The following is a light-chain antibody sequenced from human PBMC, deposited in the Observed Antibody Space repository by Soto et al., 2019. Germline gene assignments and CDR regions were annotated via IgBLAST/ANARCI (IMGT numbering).Light chain of an antibody. V-gene: IGKV3-15*01. J-gene: IGKJ1*01. Sequence: EIVLTQSPGTLSLSPGERATLSCRASQSVSSSSLAWYQQKPGQAPRLLIYGASTRATGFPDRFSGSGSGTEFTLTISSLQSEDFAVYYCQQYNNWLRTFGQGTKVDI. CDR1: QSVSSS. CDR2: GAS. CDR3: QQYNNWLRT.